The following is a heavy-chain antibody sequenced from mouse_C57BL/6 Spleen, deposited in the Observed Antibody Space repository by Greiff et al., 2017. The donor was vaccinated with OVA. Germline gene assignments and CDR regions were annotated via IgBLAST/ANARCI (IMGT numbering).Heavy chain of an antibody. CDR1: GYAFSSSW. D-gene: IGHD1-1*01. CDR2: IYPGDGDT. J-gene: IGHJ2*01. CDR3: ARKLITTVVAFDY. Sequence: VKLMESGPELVKPGASVKISCTASGYAFSSSWMNWVKQRPGKGLEWIGRIYPGDGDTNYNGKFKGKATLTADKSSSTAYMQLSSLTSEDSAVYFCARKLITTVVAFDYWGQGTTLTVSS. V-gene: IGHV1-82*01.